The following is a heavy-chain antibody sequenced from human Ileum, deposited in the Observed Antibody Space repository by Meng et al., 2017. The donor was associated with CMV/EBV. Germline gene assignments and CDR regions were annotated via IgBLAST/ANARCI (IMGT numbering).Heavy chain of an antibody. V-gene: IGHV1-69*12. D-gene: IGHD1-26*01. J-gene: IGHJ4*02. CDR1: GGPFPHYA. Sequence: VQSEQSGAGVKKTGSSERCSCKRSGGPFPHYALHWVRQAPGPALEWTGGIPPIFGTTNYAQKFHGRVTITADESASTAYMELIRLTFADTAKYYCARVGNPLSVSYFDYWGQGTLVTVSS. CDR3: ARVGNPLSVSYFDY. CDR2: IPPIFGTT.